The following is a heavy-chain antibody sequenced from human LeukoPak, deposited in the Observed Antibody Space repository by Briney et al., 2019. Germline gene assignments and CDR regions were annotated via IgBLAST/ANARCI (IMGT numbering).Heavy chain of an antibody. J-gene: IGHJ4*02. D-gene: IGHD3-10*01. V-gene: IGHV4-59*01. Sequence: SETLSLTCTVSGGSISSYYSSWIRQPPGTGLEWIGYIYYSGSTNYNPSLKSRVTISLGTSKNQFSLKLTSVTAADTAVYYCARMYYYGSGSWFNFDYWGQGTLVTVSS. CDR3: ARMYYYGSGSWFNFDY. CDR1: GGSISSYY. CDR2: IYYSGST.